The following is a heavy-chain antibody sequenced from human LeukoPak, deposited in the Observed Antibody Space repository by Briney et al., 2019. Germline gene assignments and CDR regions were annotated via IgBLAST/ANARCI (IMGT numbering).Heavy chain of an antibody. CDR1: GGSISSYY. V-gene: IGHV4-4*07. Sequence: SETLSLTCTVSGGSISSYYWSWIRQPAGKGLGWIGRIYTSGSTNYNPSLQSRVTMSVDTSKNQFSLKLSSVTAADTAVYYCARDVPDCSSTGCYTYFDYWGQGTLVIVSS. J-gene: IGHJ4*02. CDR3: ARDVPDCSSTGCYTYFDY. CDR2: IYTSGST. D-gene: IGHD2-2*02.